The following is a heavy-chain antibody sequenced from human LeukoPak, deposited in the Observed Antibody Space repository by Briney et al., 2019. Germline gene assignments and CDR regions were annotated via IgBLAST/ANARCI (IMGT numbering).Heavy chain of an antibody. Sequence: GGPLRLSCAASGFTFSSYAMSWVRQAPGKGLEWVSAISGSGGSTYYADSVKGRFTISRDNSKNTLYLQMNGLRAEATAVYYCAKSESGVRGVLNSFDYWAREPWSPSPQ. CDR1: GFTFSSYA. D-gene: IGHD3-10*01. V-gene: IGHV3-23*01. CDR2: ISGSGGST. CDR3: AKSESGVRGVLNSFDY. J-gene: IGHJ4*02.